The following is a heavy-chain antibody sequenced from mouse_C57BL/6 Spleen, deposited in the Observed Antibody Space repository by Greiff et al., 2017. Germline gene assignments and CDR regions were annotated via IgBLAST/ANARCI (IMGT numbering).Heavy chain of an antibody. D-gene: IGHD2-4*01. V-gene: IGHV5-17*01. CDR2: ISSGSSTI. J-gene: IGHJ2*01. CDR3: ARQGYYDYDGTPYFDY. Sequence: EVKLVESGGGLVKPGGSLKLSCAASGFTFSDYGMHWVRQAPEKGLEWVTYISSGSSTIYYADTVKGRFTISRDTAKNTLFLQMTSLRSEDTAMYYCARQGYYDYDGTPYFDYWGQGTTLTVSS. CDR1: GFTFSDYG.